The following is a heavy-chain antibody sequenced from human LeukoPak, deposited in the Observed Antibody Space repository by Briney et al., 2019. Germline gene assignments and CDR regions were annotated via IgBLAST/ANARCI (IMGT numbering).Heavy chain of an antibody. Sequence: SETLSLTCAVYGDSFSGYYWSWIRQPPGKGLEWIAEINHRGTTHYNPSLKSRVNISADTSKNQFSLHLDFVTAADTAVYYCARSWAGMYYPFYYFDYWGQGTLVSVSS. D-gene: IGHD1-26*01. V-gene: IGHV4-34*01. J-gene: IGHJ4*02. CDR2: INHRGTT. CDR3: ARSWAGMYYPFYYFDY. CDR1: GDSFSGYY.